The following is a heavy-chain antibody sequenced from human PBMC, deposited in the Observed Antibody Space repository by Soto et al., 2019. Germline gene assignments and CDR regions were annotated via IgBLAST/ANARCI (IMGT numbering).Heavy chain of an antibody. D-gene: IGHD3-22*01. J-gene: IGHJ5*02. V-gene: IGHV1-46*01. CDR3: ARGPSTMIVVVVSNWFDP. CDR2: INPSGGST. CDR1: GYTFTSYY. Sequence: GASVKVSGKASGYTFTSYYMHWVRQAPGQGLEWMGIINPSGGSTSYAQKFQGRVTMTRDTSTSTVYMELSSLRSEDTAVYYCARGPSTMIVVVVSNWFDPWGQGTLVTVSS.